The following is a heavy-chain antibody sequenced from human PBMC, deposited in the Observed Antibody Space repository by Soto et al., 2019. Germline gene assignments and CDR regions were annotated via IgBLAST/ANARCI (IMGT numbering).Heavy chain of an antibody. CDR2: IWYDGSNK. V-gene: IGHV3-33*01. Sequence: HPGGSLRLSCAASGFTFSSYGMHWVRQAPGKGLEWVAVIWYDGSNKYYADSVKGRFTISRDNSKNTLYLQMNSLRAEDTAVYYCARVDKDILTGGVFYYYYMDVWGKGTTVTVSS. CDR1: GFTFSSYG. CDR3: ARVDKDILTGGVFYYYYMDV. J-gene: IGHJ6*03. D-gene: IGHD3-9*01.